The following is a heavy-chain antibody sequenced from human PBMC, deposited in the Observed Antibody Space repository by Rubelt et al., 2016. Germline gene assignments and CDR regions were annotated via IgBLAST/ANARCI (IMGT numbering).Heavy chain of an antibody. CDR2: ITSSGGST. CDR1: GHNFIGYH. D-gene: IGHD6-13*01. Sequence: QEQLVQSGAEVRKPGASVSISCKPSGHNFIGYHIHWVRQAPGQGLEWMGIITSSGGSTSYEQRFQGRVSFTRDTLELNSLRPEDTAVYFCAARHGTQTYGAFALWGQGTKVTVSS. V-gene: IGHV1-46*01. CDR3: AARHGTQTYGAFAL. J-gene: IGHJ3*01.